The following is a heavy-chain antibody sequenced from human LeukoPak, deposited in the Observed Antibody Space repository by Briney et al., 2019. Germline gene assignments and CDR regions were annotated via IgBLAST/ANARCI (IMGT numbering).Heavy chain of an antibody. CDR1: GGSISSSSYY. J-gene: IGHJ4*02. CDR3: ARDSYYDSSGYYRFDY. V-gene: IGHV4-39*02. D-gene: IGHD3-22*01. Sequence: SETLSLTCTVSGGSISSSSYYWGWIRQPPGKGLAWIGSIYYSGSTYYNPSLKSRVTISVDTSKNQFSLKLSSVTAADTAVYYCARDSYYDSSGYYRFDYWGQGTLVTVSS. CDR2: IYYSGST.